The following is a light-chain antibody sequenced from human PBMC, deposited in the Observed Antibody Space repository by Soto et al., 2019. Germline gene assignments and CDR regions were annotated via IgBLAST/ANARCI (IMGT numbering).Light chain of an antibody. CDR2: KDN. V-gene: IGLV1-47*01. Sequence: QSVLTQTPSASGTPGQRVTISCSGSSSNIGSNFVYWYQKLPGTAPKLLMYKDNHRPSGVPDRFSGSKSGTSASLAISGLRSEDEADYYCAAWDDSLSGLYVLGTGTKVTVL. J-gene: IGLJ1*01. CDR1: SSNIGSNF. CDR3: AAWDDSLSGLYV.